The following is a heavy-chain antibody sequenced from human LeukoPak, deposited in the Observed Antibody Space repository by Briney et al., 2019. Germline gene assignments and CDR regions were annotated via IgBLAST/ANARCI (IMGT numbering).Heavy chain of an antibody. CDR1: GFTFSSYW. Sequence: GGSLRLSCAASGFTFSSYWMSWVRQAPGKGLEWVANIKHDGSEKYYVDSVKGRFTISRDNAKDSLYLQMNSRRAQDTAVYYCARANSLGYWGQGTLVTVSS. J-gene: IGHJ4*02. CDR2: IKHDGSEK. CDR3: ARANSLGY. V-gene: IGHV3-7*01. D-gene: IGHD2/OR15-2a*01.